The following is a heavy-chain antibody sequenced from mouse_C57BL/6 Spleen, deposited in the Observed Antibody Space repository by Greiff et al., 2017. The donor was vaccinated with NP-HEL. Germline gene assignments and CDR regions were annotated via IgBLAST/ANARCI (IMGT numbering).Heavy chain of an antibody. Sequence: EVMLVESGGGLVKPGGSLKLSCAASGFTFSSYAMSWVRQTPEKRLEWVATISDGGSYTYYPDNVKGRFTISRDNAKNNLYLQMSHLKSEDTAMYYCARGEPYYGSSYWYFDVWGTGTTVTVSS. CDR3: ARGEPYYGSSYWYFDV. D-gene: IGHD1-1*01. J-gene: IGHJ1*03. CDR2: ISDGGSYT. V-gene: IGHV5-4*03. CDR1: GFTFSSYA.